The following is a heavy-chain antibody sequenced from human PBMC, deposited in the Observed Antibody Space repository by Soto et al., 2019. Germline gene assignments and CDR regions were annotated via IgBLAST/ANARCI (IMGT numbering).Heavy chain of an antibody. CDR1: GFTFSSYS. CDR2: ISSSSSTI. Sequence: GGSLRLSCAASGFTFSSYSMNWVRQAPGKGLEWVSYISSSSSTIYYADSVKGRFTISRDNAKNSLYLQMNSLRAEDTAVYYCARVGTTGYKRIGYYYYYMDVWGKGTTVTVSS. D-gene: IGHD4-4*01. CDR3: ARVGTTGYKRIGYYYYYMDV. V-gene: IGHV3-48*01. J-gene: IGHJ6*03.